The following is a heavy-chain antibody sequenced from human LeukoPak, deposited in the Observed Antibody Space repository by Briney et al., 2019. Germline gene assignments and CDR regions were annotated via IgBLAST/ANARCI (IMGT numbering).Heavy chain of an antibody. V-gene: IGHV4-38-2*02. Sequence: SETLSLTCTVSGYSISSGYFWGWIRQPPGKGLEWIGSFYHSRITYYNPSLKSRVTISVDKSKNQFSLKLSSVTAADTAVYYCATSRDGYPLGYFDYWGQGTLVTVSS. J-gene: IGHJ4*02. D-gene: IGHD5-24*01. CDR2: FYHSRIT. CDR3: ATSRDGYPLGYFDY. CDR1: GYSISSGYF.